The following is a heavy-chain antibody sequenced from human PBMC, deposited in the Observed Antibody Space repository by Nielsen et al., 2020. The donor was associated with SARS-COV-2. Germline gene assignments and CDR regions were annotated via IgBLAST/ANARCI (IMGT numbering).Heavy chain of an antibody. V-gene: IGHV3-9*01. CDR3: AKLPDSSSWYGDY. J-gene: IGHJ4*02. Sequence: SLKISCAASGFTFDDYAMHWVRQAPGKGLEWVSGISWNSGSIGYADSVKGRFTISRDNAKNSLYLQMNSLRAEDTALYYCAKLPDSSSWYGDYWGQGTLVTVSS. CDR1: GFTFDDYA. D-gene: IGHD6-13*01. CDR2: ISWNSGSI.